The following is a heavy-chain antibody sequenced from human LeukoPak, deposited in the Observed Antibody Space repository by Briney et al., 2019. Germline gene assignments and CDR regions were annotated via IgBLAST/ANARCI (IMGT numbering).Heavy chain of an antibody. J-gene: IGHJ4*02. V-gene: IGHV1-2*02. CDR2: INPNSGGT. CDR1: GYTFTGYY. CDR3: ARDSIAVAGISFDY. D-gene: IGHD6-19*01. Sequence: ASVKVSCKASGYTFTGYYMHWVRQAPGQGLEWMGWINPNSGGTNYAQKFQGRVTMTRDTSISTAYIELSRLRSDDTAVYYCARDSIAVAGISFDYWGQGTLVTVSS.